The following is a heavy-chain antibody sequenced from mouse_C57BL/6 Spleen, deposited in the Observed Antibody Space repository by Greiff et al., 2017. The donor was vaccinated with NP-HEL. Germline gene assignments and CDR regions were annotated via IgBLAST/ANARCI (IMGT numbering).Heavy chain of an antibody. CDR1: GYTFTSYW. Sequence: QVQLQQPGTELVKPGASVKLSCKASGYTFTSYWMHWVKQRPGQGLEWIGYINPSNGGTNYNEKFKSKATLTVDKSSSTAYMQLSSLTSEDSAVCYCARSDYGSSDFDDWGQGTTLTVSS. V-gene: IGHV1-53*01. D-gene: IGHD1-1*01. CDR2: INPSNGGT. J-gene: IGHJ2*01. CDR3: ARSDYGSSDFDD.